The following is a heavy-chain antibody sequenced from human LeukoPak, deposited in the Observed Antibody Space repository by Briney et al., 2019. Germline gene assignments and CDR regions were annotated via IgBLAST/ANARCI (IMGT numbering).Heavy chain of an antibody. Sequence: SQTLSLTCAVSGGSISSGGYSWSWIRQPPGKGLEWIGYFYYRGGTFYNPSRKSRVTISADTSKNQFSLKLSSVTAADTAVYYCARVDYSSGYFADYWGQGTLVTVSS. J-gene: IGHJ4*02. V-gene: IGHV4-30-4*07. D-gene: IGHD3-22*01. CDR2: FYYRGGT. CDR3: ARVDYSSGYFADY. CDR1: GGSISSGGYS.